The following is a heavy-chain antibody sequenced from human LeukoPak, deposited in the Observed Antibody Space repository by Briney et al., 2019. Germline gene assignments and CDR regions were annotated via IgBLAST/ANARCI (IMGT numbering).Heavy chain of an antibody. CDR3: VRYYHSSGFSHWFDP. CDR1: GASVSSDDYC. J-gene: IGHJ5*02. V-gene: IGHV4-30-4*01. CDR2: ITYSGSN. Sequence: SETLSLTCSVSGASVSSDDYCWVWIHQPPGQGLEWLAYITYSGSNYYNPSLKSRITISIDMSKNQFSLKLSSVTAADTAVYYCVRYYHSSGFSHWFDPWGQGTLVTVSS. D-gene: IGHD3-22*01.